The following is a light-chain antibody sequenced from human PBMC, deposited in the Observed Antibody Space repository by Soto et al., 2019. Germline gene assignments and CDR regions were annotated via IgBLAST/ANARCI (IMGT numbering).Light chain of an antibody. V-gene: IGKV3D-20*02. CDR2: GAS. CDR1: QSVSSSY. CDR3: QHPTHRPVT. Sequence: PGDVPLSREERASRSCRASQSVSSSYLAWYQQKPGQAPRLLIYGASSRATGIPDRFSVSGSGPDFTLAISIRDPEDLAIYSCQHPTHRPVTFPGGTKVDTK. J-gene: IGKJ4*01.